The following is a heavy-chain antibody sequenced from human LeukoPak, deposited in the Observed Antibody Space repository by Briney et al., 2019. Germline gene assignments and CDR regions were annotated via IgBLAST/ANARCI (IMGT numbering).Heavy chain of an antibody. D-gene: IGHD6-6*01. CDR3: ARDRTRQRYFDY. J-gene: IGHJ4*02. CDR1: GGSISNSNYY. V-gene: IGHV4-39*07. CDR2: IYYSGGT. Sequence: PSETLSLTCSVTGGSISNSNYYWGWIRQPPGKGLEWIGNIYYSGGTYYNPSLKSRVIISVDTSKNQFSLKLSSVTAADTAVYYCARDRTRQRYFDYWGQGTLAPVSS.